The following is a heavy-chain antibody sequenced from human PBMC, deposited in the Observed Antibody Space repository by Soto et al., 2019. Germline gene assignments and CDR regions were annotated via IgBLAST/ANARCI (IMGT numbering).Heavy chain of an antibody. Sequence: XETLSLTCTVSGGSISSYYWSWIRQPPGKGLEWIGYIYYSGSTNYNPSLKSRVTISVDTSKNQFSLKLSSVTAADTAVYYCARAIVVVPAAFRMDVWGQGTTVTVSS. CDR3: ARAIVVVPAAFRMDV. J-gene: IGHJ6*02. CDR2: IYYSGST. V-gene: IGHV4-59*01. CDR1: GGSISSYY. D-gene: IGHD2-2*01.